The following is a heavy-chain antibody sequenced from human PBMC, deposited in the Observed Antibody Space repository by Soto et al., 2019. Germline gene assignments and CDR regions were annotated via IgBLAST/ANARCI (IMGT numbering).Heavy chain of an antibody. J-gene: IGHJ4*02. CDR2: INHSGST. CDR3: ARAGVLRYFDWLPQYYFDY. Sequence: PSETLSLTCTVSGGPISSYYWSWIRQPPGKGLEWIGEINHSGSTNYNPSLKSRVTISVDTSKNQFSLKLSSVTAADTAVYYCARAGVLRYFDWLPQYYFDYWGQGTLVTVSS. D-gene: IGHD3-9*01. V-gene: IGHV4-34*01. CDR1: GGPISSYY.